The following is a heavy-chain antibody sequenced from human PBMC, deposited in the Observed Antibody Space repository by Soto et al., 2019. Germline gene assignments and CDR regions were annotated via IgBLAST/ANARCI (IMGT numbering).Heavy chain of an antibody. Sequence: PAASVKVSCKASGGTFSSYAISWVRQAPGQGLEWMGGIIPIFGTANYAQKFQGRVTITADKSTSTAYMELSSLRSEDTAVYYCASYVWGSYFPLWGQGTLVTVSS. CDR2: IIPIFGTA. CDR3: ASYVWGSYFPL. J-gene: IGHJ4*02. D-gene: IGHD3-16*01. V-gene: IGHV1-69*06. CDR1: GGTFSSYA.